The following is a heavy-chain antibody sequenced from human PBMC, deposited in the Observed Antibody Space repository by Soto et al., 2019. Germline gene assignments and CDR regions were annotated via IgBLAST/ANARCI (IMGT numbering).Heavy chain of an antibody. V-gene: IGHV3-11*01. CDR1: GFTFPSYW. Sequence: PGGSLRLSCITSGFTFPSYWMSWIRQTPGRGLEWVSYISNTGSSLYYADSVKGRFTISRDNAKNSLYLQMNSLRAEDTAVYYCARDFPPYYWGQGTLVTVSS. CDR3: ARDFPPYY. J-gene: IGHJ4*02. CDR2: ISNTGSSL.